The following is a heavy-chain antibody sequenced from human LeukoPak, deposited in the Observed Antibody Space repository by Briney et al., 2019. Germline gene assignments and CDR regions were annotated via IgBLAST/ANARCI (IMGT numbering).Heavy chain of an antibody. J-gene: IGHJ3*02. V-gene: IGHV1-18*01. CDR1: GYTFTSYG. Sequence: ASVKVSCKASGYTFTSYGISWVRQAPGQGLEWMGWIGAYNGNTNYAQKLQGRVTMTTDTSTSTAYMELRSLRSDDTAVYYCASRSGWYGGDAFDIWGQGTMVTVSS. CDR2: IGAYNGNT. D-gene: IGHD6-19*01. CDR3: ASRSGWYGGDAFDI.